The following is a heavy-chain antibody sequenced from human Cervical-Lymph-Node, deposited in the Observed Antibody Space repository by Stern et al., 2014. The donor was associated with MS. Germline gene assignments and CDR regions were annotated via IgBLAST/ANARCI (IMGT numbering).Heavy chain of an antibody. CDR1: GYSFTGNY. CDR2: TNPNSGDS. D-gene: IGHD5-18*01. CDR3: ARERGRAGPAMADY. Sequence: QVQLVQSGAEVKKPGASVKVSCKAAGYSFTGNYIHWLRQPPGQGLEWMGRTNPNSGDSNYALKFQGRVTMTRDTSISTAYMNLNRLGIDDTAVYYCARERGRAGPAMADYWGQGTLVTVSS. V-gene: IGHV1-2*06. J-gene: IGHJ4*02.